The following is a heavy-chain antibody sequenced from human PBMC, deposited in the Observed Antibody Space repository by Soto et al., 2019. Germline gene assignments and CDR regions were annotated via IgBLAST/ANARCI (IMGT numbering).Heavy chain of an antibody. CDR2: IRSKANSYAT. D-gene: IGHD2-15*01. Sequence: EVQLVESGGGLVQPGGSLKLSCAASGFTFSGSAMHWVRQASGKGLEWVGRIRSKANSYATAYAASVKGRFTISRDDSKNTVYMQMKSLKTEDTAVYYCTRYCSGGSCSGWGQGPLVTVSS. CDR3: TRYCSGGSCSG. V-gene: IGHV3-73*01. CDR1: GFTFSGSA. J-gene: IGHJ4*02.